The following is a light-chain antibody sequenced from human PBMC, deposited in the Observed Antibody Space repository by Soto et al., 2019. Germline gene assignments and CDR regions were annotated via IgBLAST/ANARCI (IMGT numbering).Light chain of an antibody. CDR1: SSDVGGYNY. CDR3: SSYTSSSIVV. V-gene: IGLV2-14*01. CDR2: EVS. Sequence: QSALTQPASVSGSPGQSITISCTGTSSDVGGYNYVSWYQQHRGKAPKLMIYEVSNRPSGVSNRFSGSKSGNTASLTISGLQAEDEADYYCSSYTSSSIVVFGGGTQLTVL. J-gene: IGLJ2*01.